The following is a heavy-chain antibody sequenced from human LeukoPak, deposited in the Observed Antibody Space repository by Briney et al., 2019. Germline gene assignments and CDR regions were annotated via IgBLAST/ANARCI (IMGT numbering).Heavy chain of an antibody. CDR1: GGSFSGYY. V-gene: IGHV4-34*01. Sequence: PSETLSLTCAVYGGSFSGYYWSWIRQPPGKGLEWIGEINHSGSTNYNPSLKSRVTISVDTSKNQFSLKLSSVTAADTAVYYCARLYGSGRNYYYYGMDVWGQGTTVTVSS. D-gene: IGHD3-10*01. CDR2: INHSGST. J-gene: IGHJ6*02. CDR3: ARLYGSGRNYYYYGMDV.